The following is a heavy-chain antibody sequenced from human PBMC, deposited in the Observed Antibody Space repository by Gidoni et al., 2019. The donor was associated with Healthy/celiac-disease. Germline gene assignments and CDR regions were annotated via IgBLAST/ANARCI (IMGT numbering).Heavy chain of an antibody. D-gene: IGHD6-13*01. CDR2: IYSGGST. V-gene: IGHV3-66*01. CDR3: ARDRKQQGFDP. Sequence: EVQLVESGGGLVQPGGSLSLSCAASGFTVSSNYMSWVRQAPGKGLEWVSVIYSGGSTYYADSVKGRFTISRDNSKNTLYLQMNSLRAEDTAVYYCARDRKQQGFDPWGQGTLVTVSS. J-gene: IGHJ5*02. CDR1: GFTVSSNY.